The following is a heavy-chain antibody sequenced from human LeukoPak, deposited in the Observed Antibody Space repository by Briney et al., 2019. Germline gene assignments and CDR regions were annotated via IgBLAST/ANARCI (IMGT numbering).Heavy chain of an antibody. CDR2: ISSSGSNI. J-gene: IGHJ6*03. Sequence: PGGSLRLSCAASGFTFSDYYMSWIRQTPGNGLEWVSYISSSGSNIYYADSVKGRFTISRDNAKNSLYLQMNSLRAEDTAVYYCARGAKYYYYYMDVWGKGTTVTVSS. CDR3: ARGAKYYYYYMDV. CDR1: GFTFSDYY. V-gene: IGHV3-11*01.